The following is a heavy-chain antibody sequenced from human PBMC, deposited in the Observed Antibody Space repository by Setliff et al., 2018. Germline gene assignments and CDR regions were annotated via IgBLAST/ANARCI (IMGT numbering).Heavy chain of an antibody. D-gene: IGHD5-12*01. J-gene: IGHJ4*02. CDR2: IFQSGIT. V-gene: IGHV4-38-2*01. CDR1: GFSITNGYY. Sequence: SETLSLTCAVSGFSITNGYYWGWIRQSPGKQLEWIGNIFQSGITFYNPSLKSRVTISLDPSQNQFSLKLRSVTAADAAVYFCARVGGLLVATMPFDYWGPGTLVTVS. CDR3: ARVGGLLVATMPFDY.